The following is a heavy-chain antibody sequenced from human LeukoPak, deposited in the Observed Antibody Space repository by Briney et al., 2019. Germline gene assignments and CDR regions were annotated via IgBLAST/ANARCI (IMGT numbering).Heavy chain of an antibody. V-gene: IGHV3-30*02. Sequence: PGGSLRLSCAASGFIFDNYDIHWVRQAPGKGLEWVAFIRYDGSDKYYADSVKGRFTISRDNAKNSLYLQMNSLRAEDTAVYYCARDLYYDILTGYRSRYGMDVWGQGTTVTVSS. CDR3: ARDLYYDILTGYRSRYGMDV. D-gene: IGHD3-9*01. J-gene: IGHJ6*02. CDR2: IRYDGSDK. CDR1: GFIFDNYD.